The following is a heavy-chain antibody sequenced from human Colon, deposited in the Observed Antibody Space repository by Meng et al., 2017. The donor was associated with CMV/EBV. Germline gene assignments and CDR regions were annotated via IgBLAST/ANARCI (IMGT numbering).Heavy chain of an antibody. CDR1: GFIFGDYA. CDR2: IIGSGFYT. V-gene: IGHV3-23*01. CDR3: ARGTQYSDFWSGFPY. Sequence: GGSLRLSCAASGFIFGDYAMSWVRQAPGKGLEWVASIIGSGFYTYYADSVKGRFTISRDNSRNMIELQMSNLTAEDTALYYCARGTQYSDFWSGFPYWGQGTLVTVSS. D-gene: IGHD3-3*01. J-gene: IGHJ4*02.